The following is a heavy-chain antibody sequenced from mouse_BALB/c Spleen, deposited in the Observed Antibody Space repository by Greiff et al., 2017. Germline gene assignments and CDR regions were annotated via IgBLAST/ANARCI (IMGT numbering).Heavy chain of an antibody. CDR2: IWSGGST. D-gene: IGHD1-1*01. CDR1: GFSLTSYG. J-gene: IGHJ1*01. Sequence: QVQLQQSGPGLVQPSQSLSITCTVSGFSLTSYGVHWVRQSPGKGLEWLGVIWSGGSTDYNAAFISRLSISKDNSKSQVFFKMNSLQADDTAIYYCARGGDYYGRSYWYFDVWGAGTTVTVSS. CDR3: ARGGDYYGRSYWYFDV. V-gene: IGHV2-4-1*01.